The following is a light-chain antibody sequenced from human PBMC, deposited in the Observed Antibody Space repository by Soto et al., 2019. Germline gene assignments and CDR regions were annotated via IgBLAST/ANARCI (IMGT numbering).Light chain of an antibody. CDR3: QQRSNWPLT. CDR1: ESVSRY. V-gene: IGKV3-11*01. J-gene: IGKJ5*01. Sequence: EVVLTQSPGTLSLSPGESATLSCRASESVSRYLAWYQQRPGQAPRLLMYDVSNRATGIPARFSGSGSGTDFTLTISSLEPEDFAVYYCQQRSNWPLTFGQGTRLEIK. CDR2: DVS.